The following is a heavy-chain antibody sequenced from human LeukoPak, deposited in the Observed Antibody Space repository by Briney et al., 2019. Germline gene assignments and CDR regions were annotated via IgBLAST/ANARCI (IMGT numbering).Heavy chain of an antibody. Sequence: SETPSLTCTVSGDSIGSYSWNWIRQPPGKGLEWIGYVYHTGSTNYNPSLKSRVTISVDTSKNQFSLKLSSVTAADTAVYYCARDGAGPRHDYGDYTFDYWGQGALVSVSA. CDR2: VYHTGST. J-gene: IGHJ4*02. D-gene: IGHD4-17*01. V-gene: IGHV4-59*01. CDR1: GDSIGSYS. CDR3: ARDGAGPRHDYGDYTFDY.